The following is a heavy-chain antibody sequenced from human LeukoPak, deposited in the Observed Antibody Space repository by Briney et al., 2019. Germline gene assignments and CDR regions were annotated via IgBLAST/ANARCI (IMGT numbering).Heavy chain of an antibody. V-gene: IGHV4-28*05. CDR1: GYSISSSNW. CDR2: IYYSGSI. J-gene: IGHJ4*02. D-gene: IGHD3-9*01. CDR3: ARFTLTGYVDY. Sequence: SDTLSPTCAVSGYSISSSNWWGWIRQPPGKGLEWIGYIYYSGSIHYNPSLKSRVTMSVDTSKNQFSLKLSSVTAVDTAVYYCARFTLTGYVDYWGQGTLVTVSS.